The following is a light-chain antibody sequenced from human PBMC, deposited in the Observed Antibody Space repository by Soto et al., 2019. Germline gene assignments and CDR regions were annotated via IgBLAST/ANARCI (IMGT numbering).Light chain of an antibody. J-gene: IGKJ1*01. Sequence: HMTPSPFSVSASVGDRNTHNCRASQDIGGRLAWFQQKPGKAPQYLIQAASILQSGVPSRFSGSGSGTEFILTINNLQPEDFASYFCLQVYSFPRTFGLGTKVDIK. CDR1: QDIGGR. V-gene: IGKV1-12*01. CDR3: LQVYSFPRT. CDR2: AAS.